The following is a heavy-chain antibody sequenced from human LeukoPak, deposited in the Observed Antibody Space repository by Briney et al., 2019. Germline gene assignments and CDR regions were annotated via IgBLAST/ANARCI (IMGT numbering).Heavy chain of an antibody. CDR3: ARSYSRSSHFDN. J-gene: IGHJ4*02. V-gene: IGHV4-31*03. D-gene: IGHD6-6*01. CDR1: GGSISSCGYY. Sequence: SETLSLTCTVSGGSISSCGYYWSWIRQHPGKGLEWIGYIYYSGSTYYNPSLKSRVTISVDTSENQFSLKLTSVTAADTAVYYCARSYSRSSHFDNWGQGTLVTVSS. CDR2: IYYSGST.